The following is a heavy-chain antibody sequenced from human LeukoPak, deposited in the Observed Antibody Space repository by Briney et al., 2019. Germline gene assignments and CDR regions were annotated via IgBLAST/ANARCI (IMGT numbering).Heavy chain of an antibody. CDR2: ITSSGFTT. D-gene: IGHD3-16*01. Sequence: GGSLRLSCAASGFTFSTYAMNWVRQAPGKGLEWVSGITSSGFTTYYADSVRGRFTISRDNSKNTLFLQMNNLRAEDTAVYYCAKDMSHSYAPGDYWGQGTLVTVSS. V-gene: IGHV3-23*01. CDR3: AKDMSHSYAPGDY. CDR1: GFTFSTYA. J-gene: IGHJ4*02.